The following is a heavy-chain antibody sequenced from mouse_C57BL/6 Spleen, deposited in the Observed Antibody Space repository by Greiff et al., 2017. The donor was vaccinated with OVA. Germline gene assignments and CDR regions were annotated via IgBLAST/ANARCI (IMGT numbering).Heavy chain of an antibody. CDR3: ARDYYGRGLYFDV. CDR2: INPYNGGT. D-gene: IGHD1-1*01. J-gene: IGHJ1*03. CDR1: GYTFTDYY. Sequence: VQLQQSGPVLVKPGASVKMSCKASGYTFTDYYMNWVKQSHGKSLEWIGVINPYNGGTSYNQKFKGKATLTVDKSSSTAYMELNSLTSEDSAVYYCARDYYGRGLYFDVWGTGTTVTVSS. V-gene: IGHV1-19*01.